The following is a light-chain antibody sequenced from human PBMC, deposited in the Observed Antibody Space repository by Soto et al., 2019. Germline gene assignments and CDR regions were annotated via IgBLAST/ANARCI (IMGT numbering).Light chain of an antibody. CDR1: GLGNKF. CDR2: KNV. Sequence: SYELTQPLSVSVSPGQTASITCSGDGLGNKFACWYQQKPGQSPLLVIYKNVRRPSGIPERFSDSNSGNTATLTISGTQVMDEADYYCQAWDSSTAVFGGGTKLTVL. CDR3: QAWDSSTAV. J-gene: IGLJ3*02. V-gene: IGLV3-1*01.